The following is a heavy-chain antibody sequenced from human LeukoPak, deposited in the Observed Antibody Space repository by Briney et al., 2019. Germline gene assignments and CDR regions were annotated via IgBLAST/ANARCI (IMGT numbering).Heavy chain of an antibody. D-gene: IGHD3-3*01. CDR1: GGSISSGSYY. V-gene: IGHV4-61*02. Sequence: SQTLSLTCTVSGGSISSGSYYWSWIRQPAGKGLEWIGRIYTSGSTNYNPSLKSRVTISVDTSKNQFSLKLSSVTAADTAEYNCARDRDFWSGYYCYYYHMDVWGKGTTVTVSS. CDR2: IYTSGST. J-gene: IGHJ6*03. CDR3: ARDRDFWSGYYCYYYHMDV.